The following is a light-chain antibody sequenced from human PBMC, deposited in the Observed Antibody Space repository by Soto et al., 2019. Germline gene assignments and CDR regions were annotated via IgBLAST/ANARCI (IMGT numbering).Light chain of an antibody. Sequence: QSALTQPASVSGSPGQSITISCTGTSSDVGSYNLVSWYQQHPGKAPKLMIYEGSKRPSGVSNRFSGSKSGNTASLTISGLQAEDEADYYCCSYAGSSLYVFGTRTKLTVL. CDR2: EGS. CDR1: SSDVGSYNL. J-gene: IGLJ1*01. CDR3: CSYAGSSLYV. V-gene: IGLV2-23*01.